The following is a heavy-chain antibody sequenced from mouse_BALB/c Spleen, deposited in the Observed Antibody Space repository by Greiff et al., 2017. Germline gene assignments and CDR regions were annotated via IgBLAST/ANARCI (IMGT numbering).Heavy chain of an antibody. Sequence: EVQGVESGGGLVQPGGSLKLSCAASGFTFSSYGMSWVRQTPDKRLELVATINSNGGSTYYPDSVKGRFTISRDNAKNTLYLQMSSLKSEDTAMYYCARELSTAFYAMDYWGQGTSVTVSS. CDR1: GFTFSSYG. CDR2: INSNGGST. V-gene: IGHV5-6-3*01. J-gene: IGHJ4*01. CDR3: ARELSTAFYAMDY. D-gene: IGHD1-2*01.